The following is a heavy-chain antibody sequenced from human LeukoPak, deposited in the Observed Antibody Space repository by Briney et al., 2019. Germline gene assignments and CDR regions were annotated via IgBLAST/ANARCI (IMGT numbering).Heavy chain of an antibody. CDR2: ISASGGST. CDR1: GFTFSSSA. Sequence: PGGSLRLSCAASGFTFSSSAMSWVRQVPGKGLEWVSGISASGGSTYYADSVKGRFTISRDNSKNTLYLQMNSLRAEDTAVYYCARDVSSGWYHYFDYWGQGTLVTVSS. D-gene: IGHD6-19*01. V-gene: IGHV3-23*01. CDR3: ARDVSSGWYHYFDY. J-gene: IGHJ4*02.